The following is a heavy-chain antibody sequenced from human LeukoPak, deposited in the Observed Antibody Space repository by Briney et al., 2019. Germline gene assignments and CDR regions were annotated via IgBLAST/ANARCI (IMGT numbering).Heavy chain of an antibody. CDR2: ISAYNGNT. Sequence: GASVKVSCMASGYTFTSYGISWVRQAPGQGLEWMGWISAYNGNTNYAQKLQGRVTMTTDTSTSTAYMELRSLRSDDTAVYYCARGHLYCSSTSCYVNYFDYWGQGTLVTVSS. J-gene: IGHJ4*02. CDR1: GYTFTSYG. CDR3: ARGHLYCSSTSCYVNYFDY. D-gene: IGHD2-2*01. V-gene: IGHV1-18*01.